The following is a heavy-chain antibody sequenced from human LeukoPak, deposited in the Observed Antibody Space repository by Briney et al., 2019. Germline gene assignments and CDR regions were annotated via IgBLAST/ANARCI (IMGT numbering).Heavy chain of an antibody. CDR2: FSGTSST. Sequence: GGSLRLSCAASGFTFSSYAMSWVRQAPGKGLEWVSTFSGTSSTSYADAVKGRVTISRDNSKNTLYLQLNSLRAEDTAVYYCAKLKQWQPQRYFFEYWGQGALVTVSS. V-gene: IGHV3-23*01. J-gene: IGHJ4*02. CDR3: AKLKQWQPQRYFFEY. D-gene: IGHD6-19*01. CDR1: GFTFSSYA.